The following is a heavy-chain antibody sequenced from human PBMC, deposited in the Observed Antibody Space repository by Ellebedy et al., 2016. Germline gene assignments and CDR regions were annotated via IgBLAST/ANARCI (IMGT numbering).Heavy chain of an antibody. Sequence: ASVKVSCKASGYTFTGYYMHWVRQAPGQGLEWMGWINPNSGGTNYAQKFQGWVTMTRDTSISTAYMELSRLRSDDTAVYYCARVTTGTSNNWFDPWGQGTLVTVSS. V-gene: IGHV1-2*04. CDR1: GYTFTGYY. J-gene: IGHJ5*02. CDR3: ARVTTGTSNNWFDP. CDR2: INPNSGGT. D-gene: IGHD1-1*01.